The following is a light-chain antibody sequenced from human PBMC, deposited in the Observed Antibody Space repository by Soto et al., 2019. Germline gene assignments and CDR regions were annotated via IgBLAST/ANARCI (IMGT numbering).Light chain of an antibody. V-gene: IGLV2-14*01. Sequence: LTQPASVSGSPGQSITISCTGTSSDVGIYNYVSWYQQHPGKAPKLMIYQVTNRPSGVSNRFSGSKSGNTASLTISGLQAEGEADYYCSSYTGSTNYVFGTGTKV. CDR1: SSDVGIYNY. CDR2: QVT. CDR3: SSYTGSTNYV. J-gene: IGLJ1*01.